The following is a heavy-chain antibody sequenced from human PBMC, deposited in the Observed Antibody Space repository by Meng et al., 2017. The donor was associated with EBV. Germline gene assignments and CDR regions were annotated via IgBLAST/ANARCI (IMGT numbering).Heavy chain of an antibody. Sequence: QVTLVQSGSEVKKPGASVKVSCKASGYTFTSYGISWVRQAPGQGLEWTGWISAYNGNTNYAQKLQGRVTMTTDTSTSTAYMELRSLRSDDTAVYYCARDGRLYDTPSPFDYWGQGTLVTVSS. CDR1: GYTFTSYG. D-gene: IGHD3-22*01. V-gene: IGHV1-18*01. J-gene: IGHJ4*02. CDR2: ISAYNGNT. CDR3: ARDGRLYDTPSPFDY.